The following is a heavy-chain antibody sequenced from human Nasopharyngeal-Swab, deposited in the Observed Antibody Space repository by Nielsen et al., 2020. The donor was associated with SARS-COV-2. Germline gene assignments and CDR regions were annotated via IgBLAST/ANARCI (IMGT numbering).Heavy chain of an antibody. Sequence: SETLSLTCAVSGGSISSGGYSWSWIRQPPGKGLEWIGYIYHSGSTYYNPSLKSRVTISVDRSKNQFSLKLSSVTAADTAVYYCARSDYYEYYAFDIWSQGTMVTVSS. D-gene: IGHD3-22*01. CDR1: GGSISSGGYS. CDR2: IYHSGST. CDR3: ARSDYYEYYAFDI. J-gene: IGHJ3*02. V-gene: IGHV4-30-2*01.